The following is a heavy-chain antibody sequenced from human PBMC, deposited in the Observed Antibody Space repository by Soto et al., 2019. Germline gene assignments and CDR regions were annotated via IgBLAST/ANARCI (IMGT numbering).Heavy chain of an antibody. CDR2: VYYNGST. Sequence: SETLSLTCTVSGGSINNHYWSWIRQPPGKGLEWIGYVYYNGSTNYNPSLKSRVTISVDTSKNQFSLKLSSVTAADTAVYYCARQESSSSWYYFDYWGQGTLVTVSS. D-gene: IGHD6-13*01. V-gene: IGHV4-59*08. CDR3: ARQESSSSWYYFDY. CDR1: GGSINNHY. J-gene: IGHJ4*02.